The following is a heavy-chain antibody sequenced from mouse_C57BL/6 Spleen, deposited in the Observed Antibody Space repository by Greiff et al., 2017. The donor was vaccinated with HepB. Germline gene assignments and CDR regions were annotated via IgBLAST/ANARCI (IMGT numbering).Heavy chain of an antibody. Sequence: VQLKQSGGGLVKPGGSLKLSCAASGFTFSDYGMHWVRQAPEKGLEWVAYISSGSSTIYYADTVKGRVTISRDNAKNTLFLQMTSLRSEDTAMYYCARPDYYYVSSSWFAYWGQGTLVTVSA. V-gene: IGHV5-17*01. CDR2: ISSGSSTI. J-gene: IGHJ3*01. CDR3: ARPDYYYVSSSWFAY. CDR1: GFTFSDYG. D-gene: IGHD1-1*01.